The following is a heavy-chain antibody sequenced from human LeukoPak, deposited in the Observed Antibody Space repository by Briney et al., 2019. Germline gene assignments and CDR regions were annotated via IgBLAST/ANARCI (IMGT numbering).Heavy chain of an antibody. CDR1: GSSFTNYL. D-gene: IGHD3-22*01. CDR2: IYPGDSDT. Sequence: GESLKISCKGSGSSFTNYLIGWVRQMAGKGLEWMGIIYPGDSDTRYSPSFEGQVTISADKSISTAYLQWSSVKASDTATYYCARSHYYDSSVITWWLDWWGQGTLVTVSS. V-gene: IGHV5-51*01. CDR3: ARSHYYDSSVITWWLDW. J-gene: IGHJ4*02.